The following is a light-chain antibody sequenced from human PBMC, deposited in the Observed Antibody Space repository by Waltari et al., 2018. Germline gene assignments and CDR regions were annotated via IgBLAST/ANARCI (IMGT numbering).Light chain of an antibody. Sequence: EIVLTQSPGTASLSPGERVTLSCRASQSVGSSSLAWYQQKPGQAPRLVIYRASRRATGIPDRFSGSGSGTDFSLTSSRLEPEDVAVYYCQQHGTLPATFGQGTKVEIK. CDR3: QQHGTLPAT. J-gene: IGKJ1*01. V-gene: IGKV3-20*01. CDR1: QSVGSSS. CDR2: RAS.